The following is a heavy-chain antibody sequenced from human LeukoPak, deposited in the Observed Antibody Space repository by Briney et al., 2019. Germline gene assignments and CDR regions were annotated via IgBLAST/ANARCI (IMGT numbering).Heavy chain of an antibody. J-gene: IGHJ4*02. D-gene: IGHD6-13*01. CDR2: IKEDGSEK. V-gene: IGHV3-7*03. CDR1: GFTFSRYW. CDR3: ARNPTLMASPKYSSSWYRYFDY. Sequence: GGSLRLSCAASGFTFSRYWMSWVRQAPGKGLEWVANIKEDGSEKYYVDSVKGRLTISRDNAKNSLYLQMNSLRAEDTAVYYCARNPTLMASPKYSSSWYRYFDYWGQGTLVTVSS.